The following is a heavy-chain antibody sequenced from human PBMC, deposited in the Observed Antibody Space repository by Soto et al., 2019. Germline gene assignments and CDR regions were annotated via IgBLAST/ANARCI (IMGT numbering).Heavy chain of an antibody. D-gene: IGHD6-13*01. CDR3: ASALGSSGGDYYYGMDV. CDR2: IIPILGIA. V-gene: IGHV1-69*02. Sequence: QVQLVQSGAEVKKPGSSVKVSCKASGGTFSSYTISWVRQAPGQGLEWMGRIIPILGIANYAQKFQGRVTIPADKSTSTAYMELSSLRSEDTAVYYCASALGSSGGDYYYGMDVWGQGTTVTVSS. CDR1: GGTFSSYT. J-gene: IGHJ6*02.